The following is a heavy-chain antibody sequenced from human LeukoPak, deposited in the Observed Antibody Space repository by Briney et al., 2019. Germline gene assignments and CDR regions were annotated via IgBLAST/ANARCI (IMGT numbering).Heavy chain of an antibody. J-gene: IGHJ4*02. Sequence: PSQTLSLTCTVSGGSISSGSYYWSWIRQPAGKGLEWIGRIYTSGSTNYNPSLKSRVTISVDTSKNQFSLKLSSVTAADTAVYYCARWNWNSPRFDYWGQGTLVTVSS. CDR1: GGSISSGSYY. CDR3: ARWNWNSPRFDY. CDR2: IYTSGST. D-gene: IGHD1-7*01. V-gene: IGHV4-61*02.